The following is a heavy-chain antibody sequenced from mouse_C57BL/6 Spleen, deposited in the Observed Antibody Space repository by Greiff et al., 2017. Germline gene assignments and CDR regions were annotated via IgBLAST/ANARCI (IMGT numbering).Heavy chain of an antibody. V-gene: IGHV5-17*01. CDR2: ISSGSSTI. CDR1: GFTFSDYG. Sequence: DVKLVESGGGLVKPGGSLKLSCAASGFTFSDYGMHWVRQAPEKGLEWVAYISSGSSTIYYADTVKGRFTISRDNAKNTLFLQMTSLRSEDTAMYYCAGRQYFDYWGQGTTLTVSS. J-gene: IGHJ2*01. CDR3: AGRQYFDY. D-gene: IGHD1-2*01.